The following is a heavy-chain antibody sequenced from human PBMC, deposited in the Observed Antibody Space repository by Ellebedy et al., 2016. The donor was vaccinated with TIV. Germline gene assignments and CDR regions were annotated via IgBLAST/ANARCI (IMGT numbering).Heavy chain of an antibody. CDR2: IYYSGST. V-gene: IGHV4-39*01. D-gene: IGHD1-14*01. CDR1: GGSISSSNDY. J-gene: IGHJ4*02. CDR3: ANNRYCNY. Sequence: MPSETLSLTCTVSGGSISSSNDYWGWIRQPPGKGLEWIGTIYYSGSTYYNPSLKSRVTISVDTSKNQFSLKLSSVTAADTAVYYCANNRYCNYWGQGTLVTVSS.